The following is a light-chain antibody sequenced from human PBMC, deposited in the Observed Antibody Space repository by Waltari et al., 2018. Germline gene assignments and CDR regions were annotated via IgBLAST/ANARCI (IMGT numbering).Light chain of an antibody. J-gene: IGLJ3*02. Sequence: QSIVTQSPSVSGTPGQRVTISCSASGSKIGSIDLIWYQQLPGTAPKLLIYHINVRPSGVPDRFSGSKSGTSASLTISGLQSEDEADYYCAAWFDSLNGWVFGGGTKVTVL. V-gene: IGLV1-44*01. CDR1: GSKIGSID. CDR3: AAWFDSLNGWV. CDR2: HIN.